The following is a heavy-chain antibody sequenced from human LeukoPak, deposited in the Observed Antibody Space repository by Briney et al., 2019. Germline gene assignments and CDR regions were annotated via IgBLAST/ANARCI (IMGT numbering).Heavy chain of an antibody. V-gene: IGHV3-30*18. D-gene: IGHD3-3*01. CDR3: AKENDFWSGYYVDY. J-gene: IGHJ4*02. Sequence: GGSLRLSCAASGFTFSSYGMHWVRQAPGKGLEWVAVISYDGTNKYYADSVKGRFTISRDNSKNTLYLQMNSLRAEDTPVYYCAKENDFWSGYYVDYWGQGTLVTVSS. CDR1: GFTFSSYG. CDR2: ISYDGTNK.